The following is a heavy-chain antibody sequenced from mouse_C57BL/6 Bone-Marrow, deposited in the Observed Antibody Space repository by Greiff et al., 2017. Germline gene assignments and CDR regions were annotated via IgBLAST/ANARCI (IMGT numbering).Heavy chain of an antibody. CDR3: ARDRYYGSRGGYFDY. CDR2: INYDGSST. Sequence: EVKLVESEGGLVQPGSSMKLSCTASGFTFSDYYMAWVRQVPEKGLEWVANINYDGSSTYYLDSLKSRFIISIDNAKNILYLQMSSLKSEDTATDYCARDRYYGSRGGYFDYWGQGTTLTVSS. J-gene: IGHJ2*01. CDR1: GFTFSDYY. D-gene: IGHD1-1*01. V-gene: IGHV5-16*01.